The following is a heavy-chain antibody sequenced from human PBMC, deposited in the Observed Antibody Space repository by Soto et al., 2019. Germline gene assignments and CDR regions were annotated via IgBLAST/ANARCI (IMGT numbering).Heavy chain of an antibody. Sequence: QVQLVQSGAEVKKPGSSVKVSCKASGGTFSSYAISWVRQAPGQGLEWMGGIIPIFGTANYAQKFQGRVTITGDESTSTAYMELSSLRSEDTAVYYCARGSRYYDSSGYYVTDHYFDYWGQGTLVTVSS. CDR1: GGTFSSYA. CDR2: IIPIFGTA. D-gene: IGHD3-22*01. CDR3: ARGSRYYDSSGYYVTDHYFDY. V-gene: IGHV1-69*12. J-gene: IGHJ4*02.